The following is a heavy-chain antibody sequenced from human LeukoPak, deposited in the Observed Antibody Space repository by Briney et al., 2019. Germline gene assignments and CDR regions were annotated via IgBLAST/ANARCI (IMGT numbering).Heavy chain of an antibody. V-gene: IGHV1-2*02. CDR2: INPNSGGT. D-gene: IGHD3-22*01. CDR1: GYTFTGYY. J-gene: IGHJ4*02. CDR3: ARESGYDPYYFDY. Sequence: ASVKVSCKASGYTFTGYYMHWVRQAPGQGLEWMGWINPNSGGTNYAQKFQGRVTMTRDTSISTAYMELSRLRSDDTAVYYCARESGYDPYYFDYWGQGTLVTVSS.